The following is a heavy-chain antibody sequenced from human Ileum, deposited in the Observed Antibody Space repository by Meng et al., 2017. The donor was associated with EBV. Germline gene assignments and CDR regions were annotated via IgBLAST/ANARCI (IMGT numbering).Heavy chain of an antibody. V-gene: IGHV1-3*01. CDR1: GYTFTGYA. CDR2: INPGSGNT. Sequence: QVQLVQSGAEVKMPGASIKLSCKASGYTFTGYAIHWVRQAPGQRLEWMGWINPGSGNTKYSQKFQGRVTITRDTSATTVYMDLSSLRSEDTAVLYCARDGGFSVGATKYDYWGQGALVTVSS. D-gene: IGHD1-26*01. J-gene: IGHJ4*02. CDR3: ARDGGFSVGATKYDY.